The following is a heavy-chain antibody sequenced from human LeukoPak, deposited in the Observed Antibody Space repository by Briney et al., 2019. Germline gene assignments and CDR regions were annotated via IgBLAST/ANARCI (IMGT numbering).Heavy chain of an antibody. CDR1: GFTFSSYD. CDR3: TREVKKGIVAAGSRNY. J-gene: IGHJ4*02. Sequence: GGSLRLSCAASGFTFSSYDMHWVRRATRKGLEWVSAIGTAGDTYYPGSVKGRFTISRDSSENTLYLQMNSLRVEDTAVYYCTREVKKGIVAAGSRNYWGQGTLVTVSS. D-gene: IGHD6-13*01. V-gene: IGHV3-13*04. CDR2: IGTAGDT.